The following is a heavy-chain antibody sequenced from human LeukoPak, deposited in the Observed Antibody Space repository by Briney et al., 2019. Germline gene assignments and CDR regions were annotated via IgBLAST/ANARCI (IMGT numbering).Heavy chain of an antibody. D-gene: IGHD2-2*01. CDR2: ISSSSSYI. CDR1: GFTFSSYS. V-gene: IGHV3-21*01. CDR3: AREGIVVVPAASTRVSWFDP. J-gene: IGHJ5*02. Sequence: GGSLRLSCAASGFTFSSYSMNWVRQAPGKGLEWVSSISSSSSYIYYADSVKGRFTISRDNAKNSLYLQMNSLRAEDTAVYYCAREGIVVVPAASTRVSWFDPWGRGTLVTVSS.